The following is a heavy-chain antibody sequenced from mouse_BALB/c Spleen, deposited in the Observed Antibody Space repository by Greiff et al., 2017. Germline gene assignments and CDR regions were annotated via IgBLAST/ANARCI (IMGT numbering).Heavy chain of an antibody. V-gene: IGHV14-1*02. CDR2: IDPENGNT. J-gene: IGHJ3*01. CDR3: ASDIYYDYDGAFAWFAY. CDR1: GFNIKDYY. Sequence: ESGAELVRPGALVKLSCKASGFNIKDYYMHWVKQRPEQGLEWIGWIDPENGNTIYDPKFQGKASITADTSSNTAYLQLISLTSEDTAVYYCASDIYYDYDGAFAWFAYWGQGTLVTVSA. D-gene: IGHD2-4*01.